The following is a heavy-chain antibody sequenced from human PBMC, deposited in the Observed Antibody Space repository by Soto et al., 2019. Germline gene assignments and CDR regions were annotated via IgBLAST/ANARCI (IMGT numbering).Heavy chain of an antibody. CDR3: ARMDSNSFRFANYYYGMAV. D-gene: IGHD6-6*01. J-gene: IGHJ6*02. Sequence: PGESLKISCAASGFTFSSYAIQWVRQAPGKGLEWVAVISNDGSNKYYEDSVKGRFTISRDNPKNTLYLQMNSLRAEDTAVYYCARMDSNSFRFANYYYGMAVWGQGTTVTVSS. V-gene: IGHV3-30-3*01. CDR1: GFTFSSYA. CDR2: ISNDGSNK.